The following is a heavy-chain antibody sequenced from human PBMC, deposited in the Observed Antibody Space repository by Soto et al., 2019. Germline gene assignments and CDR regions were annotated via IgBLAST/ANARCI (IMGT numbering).Heavy chain of an antibody. J-gene: IGHJ4*02. CDR2: IKSKTDGGTT. V-gene: IGHV3-15*01. CDR3: TTGEGDYGDYVVYGDFDY. Sequence: GGSLRLSCAASGFTFSNAWMSWVRQAPGKGLEWVGRIKSKTDGGTTDYAAPVKGRFTISRDDSKNTLYLQMNSLKTEDTAVYYCTTGEGDYGDYVVYGDFDYWGQGTLVTVSS. D-gene: IGHD4-17*01. CDR1: GFTFSNAW.